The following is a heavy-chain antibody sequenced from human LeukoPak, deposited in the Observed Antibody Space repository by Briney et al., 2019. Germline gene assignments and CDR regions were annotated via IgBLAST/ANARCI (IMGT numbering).Heavy chain of an antibody. D-gene: IGHD3-22*01. CDR1: GFTFSSYA. J-gene: IGHJ4*02. CDR2: ISGSGGST. CDR3: AKKVYYDSSGYIDY. Sequence: GGSLRLSCAASGFTFSSYAMGWVRQAPGKGLEWVPAISGSGGSTYYADSVKGRFTISRDNSKNTLYLQMNSLRAEDTAVYYCAKKVYYDSSGYIDYWGQGTLVTVSS. V-gene: IGHV3-23*01.